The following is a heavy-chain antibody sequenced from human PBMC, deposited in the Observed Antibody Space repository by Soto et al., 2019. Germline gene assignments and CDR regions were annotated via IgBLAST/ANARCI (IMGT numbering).Heavy chain of an antibody. CDR1: GGSPNSSSW. V-gene: IGHV4-4*02. D-gene: IGHD1-26*01. CDR2: IYHSGRS. Sequence: SESLPLTCAVSGGSPNSSSWWSCLRQPPGKGLEWIGEIYHSGRSNYNPSLKSRVTISVDKSKNQFSLKLSSVPAADTAVYYCARVGLRGGMDVWGQGTTVTVSS. J-gene: IGHJ6*02. CDR3: ARVGLRGGMDV.